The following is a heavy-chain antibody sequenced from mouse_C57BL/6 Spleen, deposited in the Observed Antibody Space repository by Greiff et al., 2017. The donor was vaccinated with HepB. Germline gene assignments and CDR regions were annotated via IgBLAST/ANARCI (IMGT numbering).Heavy chain of an antibody. CDR2: INPYNGDT. CDR3: ARWGLSDYFDY. V-gene: IGHV1-20*01. Sequence: EVQLQESGPELVKPGDSVKISCKASGYSFTGYFMNWVMQSHGKSLEWIGRINPYNGDTFYNQKFKGKATLTVDKSSSTAHMELRSLTSEDSAVYYCARWGLSDYFDYWGQGTTLTVSS. J-gene: IGHJ2*01. CDR1: GYSFTGYF. D-gene: IGHD3-1*01.